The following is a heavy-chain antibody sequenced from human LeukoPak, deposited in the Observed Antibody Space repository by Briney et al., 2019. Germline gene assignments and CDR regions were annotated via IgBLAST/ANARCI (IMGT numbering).Heavy chain of an antibody. CDR1: GFTFSSYW. J-gene: IGHJ4*02. CDR3: AKARAGDITAAFNY. CDR2: IKTDGSEK. Sequence: PGGSLRLSCEASGFTFSSYWMSWVRQAPGKGLEWVANIKTDGSEKYYVDSVKGRFTISRDNAKNSLYLQMNSLRAEDTAVYYCAKARAGDITAAFNYWGQGTLVTVSS. D-gene: IGHD6-13*01. V-gene: IGHV3-7*03.